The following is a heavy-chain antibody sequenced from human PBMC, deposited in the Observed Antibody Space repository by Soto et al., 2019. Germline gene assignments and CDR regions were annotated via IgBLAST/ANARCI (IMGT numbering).Heavy chain of an antibody. V-gene: IGHV3-21*01. CDR1: GFAFSSYN. CDR2: ISSANSYI. J-gene: IGHJ4*02. CDR3: ARDFSTAWYFFDY. Sequence: GGSLRLSCAASGFAFSSYNMNWVRQAPGKGLEWVSSISSANSYIYYADSVRGRFTISRDNAKNSLYLQMNSLRAEDTAVYYCARDFSTAWYFFDYWGQGTLVTVSS. D-gene: IGHD2-2*01.